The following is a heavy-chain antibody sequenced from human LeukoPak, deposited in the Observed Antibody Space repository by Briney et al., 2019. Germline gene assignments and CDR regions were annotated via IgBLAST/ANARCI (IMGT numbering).Heavy chain of an antibody. Sequence: ASVKVSCKASGYTLSDCYLHWVRQAPGQGLEWMGWINTISGDTNSAQKFQGRVTMTRDTSINTAYMELTRLRSDDTALYYCARGGIRRNYYDRSRFHPWGQGTLVTVS. CDR2: INTISGDT. CDR1: GYTLSDCY. V-gene: IGHV1-2*02. J-gene: IGHJ5*01. D-gene: IGHD3-22*01. CDR3: ARGGIRRNYYDRSRFHP.